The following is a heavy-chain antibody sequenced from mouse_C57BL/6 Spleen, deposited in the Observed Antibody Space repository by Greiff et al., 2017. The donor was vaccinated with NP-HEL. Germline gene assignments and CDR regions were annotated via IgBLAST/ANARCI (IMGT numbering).Heavy chain of an antibody. V-gene: IGHV1-26*01. CDR1: GYTFTDYY. CDR3: ARGYYGFGD. CDR2: INPNNGGT. Sequence: EVQLQQSGPELVKPGASVKISCKASGYTFTDYYMNWVKQSHGKSLEWIGDINPNNGGTSYNQKFKGKATLTVDKSSSTAYMELRSLTSEDSAVYYCARGYYGFGDWGQGTTLTVAS. J-gene: IGHJ2*01. D-gene: IGHD1-1*01.